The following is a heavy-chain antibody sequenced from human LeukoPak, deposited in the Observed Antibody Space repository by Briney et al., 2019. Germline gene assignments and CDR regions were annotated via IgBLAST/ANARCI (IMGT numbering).Heavy chain of an antibody. CDR1: GGSISSYY. J-gene: IGHJ5*02. CDR3: ARDGITMVRGVIGFDP. V-gene: IGHV4-59*01. D-gene: IGHD3-10*01. CDR2: IYYSGST. Sequence: SETLSLTCTVSGGSISSYYWSWIRQPPGKGLEWIGYIYYSGSTNYNPSLKSRVTISVDTSKNQFSLKLSSVTAADTAVYYCARDGITMVRGVIGFDPWGQGTLVTVSS.